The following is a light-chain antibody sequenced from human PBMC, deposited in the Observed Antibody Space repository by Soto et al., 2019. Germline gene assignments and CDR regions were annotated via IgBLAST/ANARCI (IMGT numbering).Light chain of an antibody. V-gene: IGKV4-1*01. J-gene: IGKJ1*01. CDR2: WAS. CDR1: QSVLYSSNNKNY. CDR3: QQYYDLPWT. Sequence: IVMTQSPDSLAVSLDEMATINCKSSQSVLYSSNNKNYLAWYQQKPGQPPKLLIYWASTRKSGVPDRFSGSGSGKDFTRTINSLQAEDVAVYYCQQYYDLPWTFGQGTKVEIK.